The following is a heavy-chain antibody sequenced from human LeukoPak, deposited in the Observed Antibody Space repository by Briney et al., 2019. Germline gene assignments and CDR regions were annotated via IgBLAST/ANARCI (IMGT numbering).Heavy chain of an antibody. V-gene: IGHV3-15*01. CDR3: MSDLDN. J-gene: IGHJ4*02. CDR2: VKSKTDGGTR. CDR1: GFTFSNAW. Sequence: GGSLRLSCAASGFTFSNAWMSWVRQAPGKGLEWVGRVKSKTDGGTRDYAAPVKGRFTISRDDSKNTLNLQMNSLKTEDTAIYYCMSDLDNWGQGTLVTVSS.